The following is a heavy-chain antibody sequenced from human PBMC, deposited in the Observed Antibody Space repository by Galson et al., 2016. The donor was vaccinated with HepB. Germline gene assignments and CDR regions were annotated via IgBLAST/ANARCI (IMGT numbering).Heavy chain of an antibody. V-gene: IGHV6-1*01. D-gene: IGHD3-10*01. J-gene: IGHJ4*02. Sequence: CAISGDSVSSNSAAWNWIRQSPSRGLEWLGRTYFRSKWYNDYGMSVKGRISINTDTSQNQFSLQLDSVTPADTAVYYCARKPDGSAIWELWGQGTLVIVSS. CDR3: ARKPDGSAIWEL. CDR1: GDSVSSNSAA. CDR2: TYFRSKWYN.